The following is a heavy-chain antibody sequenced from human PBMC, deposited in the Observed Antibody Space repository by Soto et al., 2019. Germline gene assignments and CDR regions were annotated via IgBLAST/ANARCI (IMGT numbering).Heavy chain of an antibody. J-gene: IGHJ3*02. Sequence: GSGPTLVNPTQTLTLTCTFSGFSLTASGVGVGWIRQPPGKALEWLALIYWNDDQRYNPSLKSRLTITKDTSKNQVVLTLTNMDPVDTATYYCALGARGQSCDSTSCLGPFDIWGQGTMVTVSS. CDR1: GFSLTASGVG. CDR3: ALGARGQSCDSTSCLGPFDI. D-gene: IGHD2-2*01. V-gene: IGHV2-5*01. CDR2: IYWNDDQ.